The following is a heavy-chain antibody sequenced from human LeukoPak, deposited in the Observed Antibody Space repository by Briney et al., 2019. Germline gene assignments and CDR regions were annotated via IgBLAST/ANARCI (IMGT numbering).Heavy chain of an antibody. Sequence: GGSLRLSCAASGFTFHNYWMAWVRQTPGKGLEWVANIKHDASEKYYVDSVKGRFTISRDNAQNSFFLQTNSLRAEDTAVYFCARDRGPTGYDLYDYWGQGTLVTVSS. D-gene: IGHD5-12*01. J-gene: IGHJ4*02. V-gene: IGHV3-7*01. CDR2: IKHDASEK. CDR3: ARDRGPTGYDLYDY. CDR1: GFTFHNYW.